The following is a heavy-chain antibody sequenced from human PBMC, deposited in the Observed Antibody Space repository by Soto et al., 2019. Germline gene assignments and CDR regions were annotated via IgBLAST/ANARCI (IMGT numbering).Heavy chain of an antibody. J-gene: IGHJ5*02. CDR1: GFTFSSYG. CDR3: ARESWFDP. Sequence: QVQLVESGGGVVQPGRSLRLSCAASGFTFSSYGMHWVRQAPGKGLGWVAVIWYDGSNKYYADSVKGRFTISRDNSKNPLYLQMNSLRAEDTAVYYCARESWFDPWGQGTLVTVSS. CDR2: IWYDGSNK. V-gene: IGHV3-33*01.